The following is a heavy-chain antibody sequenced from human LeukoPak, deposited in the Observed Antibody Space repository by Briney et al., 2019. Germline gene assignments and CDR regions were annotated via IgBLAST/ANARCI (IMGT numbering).Heavy chain of an antibody. CDR3: AREGLSDIQGAFDI. CDR1: GGSISSSSYY. Sequence: SETLSLTCTVSGGSISSSSYYWGWIRQPPGKGLEWIGSIYYSGSTYYNPALKSRVTISVATSKNQFSLKLSSVTAADTAVYYCAREGLSDIQGAFDIWGQGTMVTVSS. V-gene: IGHV4-39*07. D-gene: IGHD3-9*01. CDR2: IYYSGST. J-gene: IGHJ3*02.